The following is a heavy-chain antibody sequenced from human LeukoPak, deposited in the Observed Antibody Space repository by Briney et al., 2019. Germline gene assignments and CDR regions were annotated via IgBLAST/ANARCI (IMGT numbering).Heavy chain of an antibody. CDR3: ARGYSSSWYNWFDP. V-gene: IGHV4-59*01. D-gene: IGHD6-13*01. CDR2: IYYSGST. Sequence: SETLSLTCTVSGGSISSYYWSWIRQPPGKGLEWIGYIYYSGSTNYNPSLKSRVTISVDTSKNQFSLKLSSVTAADTAVYYCARGYSSSWYNWFDPWGQGTLITVSS. CDR1: GGSISSYY. J-gene: IGHJ5*02.